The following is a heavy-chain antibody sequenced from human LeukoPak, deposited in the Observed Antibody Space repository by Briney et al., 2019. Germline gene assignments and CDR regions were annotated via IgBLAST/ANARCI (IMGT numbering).Heavy chain of an antibody. CDR1: GFTVSNNY. CDR2: IYSGGTT. J-gene: IGHJ4*01. Sequence: GGSLRLSRAASGFTVSNNYMSWVRQAPGEGLEWVSVIYSGGTTYYTDSVKGRFTISRDSSKNTLYLQMNSLRAEDTAVYYCARGFARGFDYWGHGTLVTVSS. D-gene: IGHD6-6*01. V-gene: IGHV3-53*01. CDR3: ARGFARGFDY.